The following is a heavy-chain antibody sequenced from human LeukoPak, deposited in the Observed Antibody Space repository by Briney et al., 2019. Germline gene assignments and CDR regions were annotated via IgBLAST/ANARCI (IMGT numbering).Heavy chain of an antibody. CDR1: GGSISSYY. Sequence: SEALSLTCTVSGGSISSYYWSWIRQPPGEGLEWIGYIYYSGNTYYNPSLKSRVTISVDTSKNQFSLKVNSVTAAETAVYYCARTKPLDPFDFWGQGTLVTVSS. CDR3: ARTKPLDPFDF. J-gene: IGHJ3*01. V-gene: IGHV4-59*01. CDR2: IYYSGNT.